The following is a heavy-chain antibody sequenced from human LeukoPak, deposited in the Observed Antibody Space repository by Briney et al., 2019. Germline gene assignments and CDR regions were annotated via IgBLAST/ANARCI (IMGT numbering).Heavy chain of an antibody. Sequence: SETLSLTCAVSGGSISSSNWWSWVRQPPGKGLEWIGEIYHSGSTNYNPSLKSRVTISVDKSKNQFSLKLSSVTAADTAVYYCARGGSNCSSWPDYYYYYYMDVWGKGTTVTVSS. CDR2: IYHSGST. CDR1: GGSISSSNW. CDR3: ARGGSNCSSWPDYYYYYYMDV. D-gene: IGHD6-13*01. V-gene: IGHV4-4*02. J-gene: IGHJ6*03.